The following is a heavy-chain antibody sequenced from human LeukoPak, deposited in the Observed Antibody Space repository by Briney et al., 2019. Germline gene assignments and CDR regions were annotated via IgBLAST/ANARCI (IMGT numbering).Heavy chain of an antibody. D-gene: IGHD3-9*01. CDR3: ARGYYDILTGYFQGIDH. V-gene: IGHV6-1*01. Sequence: SQTLSLTCAISGDSVSSNNAAWNWVRQSPSRGLEWLGRTYYRSKWYNAYAESVKSRITINPDTSKNQFSLKLSSVTAADTAVYYCARGYYDILTGYFQGIDHWGQGTLVTVSS. CDR1: GDSVSSNNAA. J-gene: IGHJ4*02. CDR2: TYYRSKWYN.